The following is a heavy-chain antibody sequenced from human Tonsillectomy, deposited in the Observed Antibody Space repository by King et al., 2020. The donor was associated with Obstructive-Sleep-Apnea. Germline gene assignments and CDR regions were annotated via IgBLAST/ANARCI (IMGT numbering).Heavy chain of an antibody. D-gene: IGHD3-10*01. CDR3: AKDHRFGELFFDAFDI. Sequence: VQLVESGGGLAQPGRSLRLSCAASGFTFDDYAMHWVRQAPGKGLEWVSGISWNSDSIDYADSVKGRFTISRDNAKNSLYLQMNSLRAEDTALYYCAKDHRFGELFFDAFDIWGQGTMVTVSS. CDR2: ISWNSDSI. J-gene: IGHJ3*02. V-gene: IGHV3-9*01. CDR1: GFTFDDYA.